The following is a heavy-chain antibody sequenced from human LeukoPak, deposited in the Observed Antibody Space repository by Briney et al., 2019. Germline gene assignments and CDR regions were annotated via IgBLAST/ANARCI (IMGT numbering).Heavy chain of an antibody. V-gene: IGHV3-74*01. CDR3: VRGRSGYYFDY. Sequence: PGGTLRLSCAASGFTFSDLWMHWVRQAPGNGLVWVSRIGNDASNTAYADSVKGRFTISRDNAKNTLYLQMNSLRVEDTAVYYCVRGRSGYYFDYWGQGTLVTVSS. D-gene: IGHD3-10*01. CDR1: GFTFSDLW. CDR2: IGNDASNT. J-gene: IGHJ4*02.